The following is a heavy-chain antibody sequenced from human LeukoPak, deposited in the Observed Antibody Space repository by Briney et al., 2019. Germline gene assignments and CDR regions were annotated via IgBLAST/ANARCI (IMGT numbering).Heavy chain of an antibody. Sequence: GGSLRLSCAASGFTFSSYAMSWVRQAPGKGLEWVSAISGSGGSTYYADSVKGRFTISRDNAKNSLYLQMNSLRAEDTAVYYCARRRDFIDYWGQGTLVTVSS. J-gene: IGHJ4*02. V-gene: IGHV3-23*01. CDR1: GFTFSSYA. D-gene: IGHD3/OR15-3a*01. CDR3: ARRRDFIDY. CDR2: ISGSGGST.